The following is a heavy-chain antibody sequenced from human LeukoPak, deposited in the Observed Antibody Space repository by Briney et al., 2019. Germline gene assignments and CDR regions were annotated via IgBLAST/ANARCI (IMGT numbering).Heavy chain of an antibody. Sequence: ASVKVSCKASGYTFTSYDINWVRQATGQGLEWMGWMNPNSGNTGYAQKFQGRVTMTRNTSISTAYMGLSSLRSEDTAVYYCARGDRITMVRGVYDIDYWGQGTLVTVSS. V-gene: IGHV1-8*01. J-gene: IGHJ4*02. CDR1: GYTFTSYD. CDR3: ARGDRITMVRGVYDIDY. D-gene: IGHD3-10*01. CDR2: MNPNSGNT.